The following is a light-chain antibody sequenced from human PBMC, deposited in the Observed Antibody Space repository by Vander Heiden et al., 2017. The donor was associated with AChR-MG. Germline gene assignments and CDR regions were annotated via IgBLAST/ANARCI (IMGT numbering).Light chain of an antibody. CDR3: QQYCSSPPGT. Sequence: EIVLTQSPGTLSLSPGERATLSCRASQSVSSSYLAWYQQKPGQAPRLLIYGASSRATGIPDSFSGSGSGTDFTLTISRLEPEDFAVYYCQQYCSSPPGTFGQRTKLEIK. CDR2: GAS. V-gene: IGKV3-20*01. CDR1: QSVSSSY. J-gene: IGKJ2*01.